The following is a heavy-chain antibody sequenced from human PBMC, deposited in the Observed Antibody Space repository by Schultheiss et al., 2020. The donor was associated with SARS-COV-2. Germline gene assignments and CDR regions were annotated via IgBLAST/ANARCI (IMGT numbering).Heavy chain of an antibody. V-gene: IGHV1-18*01. D-gene: IGHD5/OR15-5a*01. CDR2: ISAYNGNT. J-gene: IGHJ5*02. CDR1: GYTFTSYG. Sequence: ASVKVSCKASGYTFTSYGISWVRQAPGQGLEWMGWISAYNGNTKNAQTLQDRVTMTTDTSTSTAYMELRSLRSDDTAVYYCARILRSVMGDPWGQGTLVTVSS. CDR3: ARILRSVMGDP.